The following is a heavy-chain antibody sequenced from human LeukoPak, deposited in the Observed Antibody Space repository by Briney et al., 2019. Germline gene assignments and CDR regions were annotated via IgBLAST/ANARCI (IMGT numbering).Heavy chain of an antibody. CDR1: GFTFSNYG. CDR2: IWYDGSNK. CDR3: AKDSAVVVPAATDAFDI. Sequence: GGSLRLSCAASGFTFSNYGMHWVRQAPGKGLEWVAVIWYDGSNKYYADSVKGRFTISRDNSKNMLYLQMNSLRAEDTAVYYCAKDSAVVVPAATDAFDIWGQGTMVTVSS. J-gene: IGHJ3*02. V-gene: IGHV3-33*06. D-gene: IGHD2-2*01.